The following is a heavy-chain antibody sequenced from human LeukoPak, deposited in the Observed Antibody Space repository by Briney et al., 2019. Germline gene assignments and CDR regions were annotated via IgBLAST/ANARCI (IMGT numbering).Heavy chain of an antibody. CDR2: INLNSGGT. V-gene: IGHV1-2*02. Sequence: ASVKVSCKASGYTFTGYYMHWVRQAPGQGPEWMGWINLNSGGTNYAQNFQGRVTMTRDTSISTAYIELSRLRSDDTAVYYCASPRDYYDSSGYVEYFQHWGQGTLVTVSS. D-gene: IGHD3-22*01. J-gene: IGHJ1*01. CDR3: ASPRDYYDSSGYVEYFQH. CDR1: GYTFTGYY.